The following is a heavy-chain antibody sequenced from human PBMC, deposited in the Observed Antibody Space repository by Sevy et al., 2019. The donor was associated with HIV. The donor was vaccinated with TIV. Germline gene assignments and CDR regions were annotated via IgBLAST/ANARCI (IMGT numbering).Heavy chain of an antibody. CDR3: AKPSGSYSPNAFDI. Sequence: ASLKVSCKVSGYTLTELSMHWVRQAPGKGLEWMGGFDPEDGETIYAQKFQGRVTMTEDTSTDTAYMELSSLRSEDTAVYYCAKPSGSYSPNAFDIWGQGTMVTVSS. CDR2: FDPEDGET. J-gene: IGHJ3*02. CDR1: GYTLTELS. D-gene: IGHD1-26*01. V-gene: IGHV1-24*01.